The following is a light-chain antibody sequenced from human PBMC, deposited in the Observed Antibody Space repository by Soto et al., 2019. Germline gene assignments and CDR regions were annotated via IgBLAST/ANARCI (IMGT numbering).Light chain of an antibody. V-gene: IGLV2-14*01. CDR2: DVS. Sequence: QSALTQPASVSGSPGQSITISCTGTSSDVGGYNYVSWYQQHPGKAPKLMIYDVSNRPPGVSNRFSGSKSGNTASLTISWLQPDDEADYYCSSYTSSSPLVLGTGTKVTVL. CDR3: SSYTSSSPLV. J-gene: IGLJ1*01. CDR1: SSDVGGYNY.